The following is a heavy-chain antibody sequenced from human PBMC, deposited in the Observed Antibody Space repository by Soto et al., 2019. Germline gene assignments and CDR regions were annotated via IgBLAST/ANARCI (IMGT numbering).Heavy chain of an antibody. V-gene: IGHV1-8*01. CDR2: MNPNSGDT. CDR1: FTSYD. J-gene: IGHJ6*02. D-gene: IGHD6-19*01. CDR3: ARGPGSSDWRFSYYYMDV. Sequence: QVQLVQSGAEVKKPGASVKVSCTFTSYDINWVRQAPGQGLEWMAWMNPNSGDTRYAQELQGRVTMTRNTSSFTAYMELRSLRSEDTAGYNCARGPGSSDWRFSYYYMDVWGQGTTVTVSS.